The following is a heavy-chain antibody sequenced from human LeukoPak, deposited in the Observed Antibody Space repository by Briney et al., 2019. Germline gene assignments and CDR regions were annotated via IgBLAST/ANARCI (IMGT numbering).Heavy chain of an antibody. J-gene: IGHJ4*02. CDR2: LRSDGET. D-gene: IGHD3-16*01. Sequence: PGGSLRLSCVASGFIFRDYAMSWVRQAPAGGLEWVSSLRSDGETFYTDSVKGRFTLSRDHSRNTVYLQLSNLRVEDTAVYYCAKASWVSSADAVLWGQGTLVTVS. CDR3: AKASWVSSADAVL. V-gene: IGHV3-23*01. CDR1: GFIFRDYA.